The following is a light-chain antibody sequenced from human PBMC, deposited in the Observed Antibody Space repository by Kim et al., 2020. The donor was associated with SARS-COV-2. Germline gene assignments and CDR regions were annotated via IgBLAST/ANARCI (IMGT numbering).Light chain of an antibody. Sequence: GASITISCSGSSSDIGGYNYVSWYQQHPGKAPKLMIYDVTKRPSGVSDRFSGSKSANIASLTIFWLQAEDEADYYCSSYTTTSAVVFGGGTQLTVL. V-gene: IGLV2-14*03. J-gene: IGLJ2*01. CDR2: DVT. CDR3: SSYTTTSAVV. CDR1: SSDIGGYNY.